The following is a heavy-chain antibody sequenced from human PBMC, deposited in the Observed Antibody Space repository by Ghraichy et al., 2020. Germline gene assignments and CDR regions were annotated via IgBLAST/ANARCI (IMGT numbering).Heavy chain of an antibody. D-gene: IGHD2-2*01. J-gene: IGHJ3*02. Sequence: ASVKVSCKASGYTFTGYYMHWVRQAPGQGLEWMGRINPNSGGTNYAQKFQGRVTMTRDTSISTAYMELSRLRSDDTAVYYCARSKPAAKHDAFDIWGQGTMVTVSS. CDR1: GYTFTGYY. CDR3: ARSKPAAKHDAFDI. CDR2: INPNSGGT. V-gene: IGHV1-2*06.